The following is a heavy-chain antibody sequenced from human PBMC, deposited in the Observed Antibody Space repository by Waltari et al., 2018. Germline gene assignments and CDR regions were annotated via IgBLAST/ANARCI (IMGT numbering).Heavy chain of an antibody. J-gene: IGHJ5*02. V-gene: IGHV4-4*07. D-gene: IGHD2-2*02. CDR1: GGSISSYY. Sequence: QVQLQESGPGLVKPLETLSLTCTVSGGSISSYYWSWIRQPAGKGMEWIGRISTSGSTNYNPCLESRVSMSLDTSKNQFSLKLSSVTAADTAVYYCARGSLPAAITTTDCFDPWGQGALVIVSS. CDR3: ARGSLPAAITTTDCFDP. CDR2: ISTSGST.